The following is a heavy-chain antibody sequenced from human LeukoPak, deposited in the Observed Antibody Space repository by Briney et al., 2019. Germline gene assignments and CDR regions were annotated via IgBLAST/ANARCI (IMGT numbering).Heavy chain of an antibody. CDR2: ISGSGGST. Sequence: GGSLRLSCAASGFTFSSYAMSWVRQAAGKGLEWVSTISGSGGSTYYADSVKGRFTISRDNSKNTLYLQMNSLRAEDTAVYCCAKDQKGARGYYEVDYWGQGTLVTVSS. CDR3: AKDQKGARGYYEVDY. J-gene: IGHJ4*02. D-gene: IGHD1-26*01. CDR1: GFTFSSYA. V-gene: IGHV3-23*01.